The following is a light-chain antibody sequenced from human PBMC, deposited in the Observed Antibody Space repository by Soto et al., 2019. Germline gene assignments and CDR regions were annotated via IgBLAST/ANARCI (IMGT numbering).Light chain of an antibody. CDR1: SSDVGGYNY. CDR2: EVT. Sequence: QSALTQPASVSGSPGQSITISCTGTSSDVGGYNYVSWYQQHPGKAPKIIIYEVTNRPSGVSNRFSGSKSGNTASLTISGLQAEDDADYYCSSFTSRFTFTYIFGTGTKLTVL. CDR3: SSFTSRFTFTYI. J-gene: IGLJ1*01. V-gene: IGLV2-14*01.